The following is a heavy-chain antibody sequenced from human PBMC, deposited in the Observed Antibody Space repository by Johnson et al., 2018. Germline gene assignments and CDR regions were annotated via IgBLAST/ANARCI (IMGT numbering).Heavy chain of an antibody. D-gene: IGHD3-16*01. Sequence: VRLVQSGGGVVQHGRSLTLSCAASGFPFSSYGMHWVRQAPGKGLEWAAVIWYDGSNKYYADSVKGRFTISRDNSKNTLYLQMNSLRAEDTAVYYCAKPGGSMDVWGQGTTVTVSS. J-gene: IGHJ6*02. CDR3: AKPGGSMDV. V-gene: IGHV3-33*06. CDR2: IWYDGSNK. CDR1: GFPFSSYG.